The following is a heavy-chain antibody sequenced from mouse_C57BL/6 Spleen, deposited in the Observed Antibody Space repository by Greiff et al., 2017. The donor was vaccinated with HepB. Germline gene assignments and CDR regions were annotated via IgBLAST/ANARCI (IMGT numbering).Heavy chain of an antibody. CDR2: IYPGNSDT. D-gene: IGHD1-1*01. CDR3: TRCYGSSYPYFDY. CDR1: GYTFNSYW. V-gene: IGHV1-5*01. Sequence: VQLQQSGTVLARPGASVKMSCKTSGYTFNSYWMHWVKQRPGQGLEWIGAIYPGNSDTSYNQKFKGKAKLTAVTSASTAYMELSSLTNEDSAVYYCTRCYGSSYPYFDYWGQGTTLTVSS. J-gene: IGHJ2*01.